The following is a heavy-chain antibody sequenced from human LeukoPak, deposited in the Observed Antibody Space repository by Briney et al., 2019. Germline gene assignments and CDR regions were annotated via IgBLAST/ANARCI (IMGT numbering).Heavy chain of an antibody. CDR3: AKEEYPMVMYDAFDI. D-gene: IGHD5-18*01. CDR2: ISGSGGST. J-gene: IGHJ3*02. V-gene: IGHV3-23*01. CDR1: GFTFSSYA. Sequence: GGSLRLSCAASGFTFSSYAMSWVRQAPGKVLEWVAAISGSGGSTYYADSVKGRFTISRDNSKNTLYLQMNSLRAEDTAVYYCAKEEYPMVMYDAFDIWGQGTMVTVSS.